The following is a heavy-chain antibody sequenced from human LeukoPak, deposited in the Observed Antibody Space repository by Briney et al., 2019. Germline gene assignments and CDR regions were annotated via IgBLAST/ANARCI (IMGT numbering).Heavy chain of an antibody. CDR1: GFTFSSYS. CDR2: ISSSSSTI. CDR3: ARGAGDSSGYYFWFDP. D-gene: IGHD3-22*01. V-gene: IGHV3-48*04. J-gene: IGHJ5*02. Sequence: PGGSLRLSCAASGFTFSSYSMNWVRQAPGKGLEWVSYISSSSSTIYYADSVKGRFTISRDNAKNSLYLQMNSLRAEDTAVYYCARGAGDSSGYYFWFDPWGQGTLVTVSS.